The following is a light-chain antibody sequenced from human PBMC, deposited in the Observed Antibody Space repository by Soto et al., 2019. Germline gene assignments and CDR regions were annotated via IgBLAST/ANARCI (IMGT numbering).Light chain of an antibody. J-gene: IGLJ2*01. CDR2: SNN. V-gene: IGLV1-44*01. CDR3: AAWDDSLNGHVV. Sequence: QSVLTQPPSASGTPGQRVTISCSGSSSNIGSNNVNWYQQLPGTAPKLLIYSNNHRPSGVPDRFSGSKSGTSASLAISGLQSDDEADYYCAAWDDSLNGHVVFGGGTKLTVL. CDR1: SSNIGSNN.